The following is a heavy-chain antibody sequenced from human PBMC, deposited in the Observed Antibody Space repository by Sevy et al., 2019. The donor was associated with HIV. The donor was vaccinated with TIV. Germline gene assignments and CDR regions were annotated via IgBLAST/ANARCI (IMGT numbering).Heavy chain of an antibody. Sequence: GGSLRLSCAASGFTVSSNYMSWVRQAPGKGLEWVSVIYSGGSTYYADSVKGRFTISRDNSKNTLYLQMNSLRAEDTAVYYCARGGGMATILYNFDYWGQGTLVTVSS. J-gene: IGHJ4*02. CDR2: IYSGGST. V-gene: IGHV3-66*02. CDR1: GFTVSSNY. D-gene: IGHD3-16*01. CDR3: ARGGGMATILYNFDY.